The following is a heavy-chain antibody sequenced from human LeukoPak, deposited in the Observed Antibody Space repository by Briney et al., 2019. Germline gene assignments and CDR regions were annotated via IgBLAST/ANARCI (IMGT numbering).Heavy chain of an antibody. CDR3: ARAVGSFDWLPLFDY. J-gene: IGHJ4*02. CDR1: GYSIRRGFY. CDR2: IYHSGIT. D-gene: IGHD3-9*01. V-gene: IGHV4-38-2*02. Sequence: PSETLSLTCTVSGYSIRRGFYWGWIRQPPGQGLEWIGNIYHSGITYYTPSLKSRVTISVDTSKNQFYLKLSSVTAADTAVYYCARAVGSFDWLPLFDYWGQGTLVTVSS.